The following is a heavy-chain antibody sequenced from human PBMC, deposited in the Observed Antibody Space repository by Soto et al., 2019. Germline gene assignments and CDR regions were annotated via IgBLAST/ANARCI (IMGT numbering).Heavy chain of an antibody. CDR2: IYYSGST. J-gene: IGHJ6*03. CDR1: GGSISSLY. CDR3: ARHWYYDFWSGYYASYYMDV. Sequence: SETLSLTCTVSGGSISSLYWSWIRQPPGKGLEWIGYIYYSGSTNYNPSLKSRVTISVDTSKNQFSLKLSSVTAADTAVYYCARHWYYDFWSGYYASYYMDVWGKGTTVTVSS. V-gene: IGHV4-59*08. D-gene: IGHD3-3*01.